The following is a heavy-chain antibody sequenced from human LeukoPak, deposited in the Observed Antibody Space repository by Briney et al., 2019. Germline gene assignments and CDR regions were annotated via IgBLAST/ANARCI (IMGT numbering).Heavy chain of an antibody. CDR3: ARGGNYWPQWWFDP. J-gene: IGHJ5*02. D-gene: IGHD1-26*01. V-gene: IGHV4-61*01. Sequence: SQTLSLTCTVSGGSISSGSYYWSWIRQPPGKGLEWIGYIYYTGSTSYNPSLKSRVTMSLDTSKNQFSLQLNSVTPADTAVYYCARGGNYWPQWWFDPWGRGTLVSVSS. CDR1: GGSISSGSYY. CDR2: IYYTGST.